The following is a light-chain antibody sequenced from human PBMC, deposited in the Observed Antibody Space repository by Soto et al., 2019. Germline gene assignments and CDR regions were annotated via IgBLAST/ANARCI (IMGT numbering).Light chain of an antibody. CDR1: QNIGIF. V-gene: IGKV1-39*01. CDR2: AAS. Sequence: DIQMTQSPSSLSASVGDRVTITCRASQNIGIFLHWYQQKSGKAPKLLIHAASNLQSGVPSRFTGSGFGTDFTLTITSLQPEDFATYYCQQSSRTPRTFGQGTNLEIK. CDR3: QQSSRTPRT. J-gene: IGKJ2*01.